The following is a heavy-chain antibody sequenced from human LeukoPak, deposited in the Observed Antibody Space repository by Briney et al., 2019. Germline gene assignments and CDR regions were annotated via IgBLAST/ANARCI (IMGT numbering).Heavy chain of an antibody. CDR3: ATGQGHGMDV. V-gene: IGHV3-74*01. CDR2: INSDGSST. CDR1: GFTFSSYW. J-gene: IGHJ6*02. Sequence: GGSLKLSCAASGFTFSSYWMHWVRQAPGKGPVWVSRINSDGSSTSYADSVKGRFTISRDIAKNTLYLQMNSLRAEDTAVYYCATGQGHGMDVWGQGTTVTVSS. D-gene: IGHD1-14*01.